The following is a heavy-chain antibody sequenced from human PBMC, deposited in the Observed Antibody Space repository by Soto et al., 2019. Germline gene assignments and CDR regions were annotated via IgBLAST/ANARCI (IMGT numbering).Heavy chain of an antibody. D-gene: IGHD2-8*02. CDR1: GGSFSGYY. Sequence: QVQLQQWGAGLLKPSETLSLTCAVYGGSFSGYYWTWIRQPPGTGLEWIGEINHSGSTNYNPSLKSRVTISVDTSKNQFSLNLTSVTDADTAVYYCARDKITGLFDYWGQGTLVTVSS. CDR3: ARDKITGLFDY. V-gene: IGHV4-34*01. CDR2: INHSGST. J-gene: IGHJ4*02.